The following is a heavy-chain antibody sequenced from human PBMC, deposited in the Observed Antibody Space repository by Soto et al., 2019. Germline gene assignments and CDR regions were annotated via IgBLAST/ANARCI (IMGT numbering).Heavy chain of an antibody. Sequence: HPVGSLRLSCAASGFTFYSYAMSWVRQAPGKGLEWVSTIGSVGGDTYYADSVKGRFTISRDDSKNTLLLQMNSLRAEDTAVYYCVKDRMAYNSVWDPFDIWGQGTMVTVSS. CDR1: GFTFYSYA. D-gene: IGHD1-20*01. CDR3: VKDRMAYNSVWDPFDI. J-gene: IGHJ3*02. CDR2: IGSVGGDT. V-gene: IGHV3-23*01.